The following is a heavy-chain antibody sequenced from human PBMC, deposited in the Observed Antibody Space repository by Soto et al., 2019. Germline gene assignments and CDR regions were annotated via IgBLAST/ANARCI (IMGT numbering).Heavy chain of an antibody. V-gene: IGHV4-31*03. D-gene: IGHD3-22*01. CDR2: IYYSGST. J-gene: IGHJ4*02. CDR1: GGSISSGGYY. CDR3: AREVADYYDSSGYYYYFDY. Sequence: QVQLQESGPGLVKPSQTLSLTCTVSGGSISSGGYYWSWIRQHPGKGLEWIGYIYYSGSTYYNPSLKSRCTTSVDTSKNQLSLQLSSVTAGDTAVYYCAREVADYYDSSGYYYYFDYWGQGTLVTVSS.